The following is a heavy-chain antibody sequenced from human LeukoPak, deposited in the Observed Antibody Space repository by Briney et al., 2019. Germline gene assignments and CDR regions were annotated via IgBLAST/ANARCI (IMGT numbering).Heavy chain of an antibody. CDR2: ISGSGGST. J-gene: IGHJ4*02. CDR3: AKGRYFDWTPFDY. V-gene: IGHV3-23*01. Sequence: PGGSLRLSCAASGFTFSSYGMSWVRQAPGKGLEWVSAISGSGGSTYYADSVKGRFTISRDNSKNTLYLQMKSLRAEDTAVYYCAKGRYFDWTPFDYWGQGTLVTVSS. CDR1: GFTFSSYG. D-gene: IGHD3-9*01.